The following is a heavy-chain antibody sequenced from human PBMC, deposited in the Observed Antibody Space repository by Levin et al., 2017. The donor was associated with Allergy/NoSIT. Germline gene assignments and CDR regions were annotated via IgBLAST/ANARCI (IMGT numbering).Heavy chain of an antibody. CDR3: ARAIVVVAATDYGMDV. J-gene: IGHJ6*02. CDR1: GGTFSSYT. Sequence: GGSLRLSCKASGGTFSSYTISWVRQAPGQGLEWMGRIIPILGIANYAQKFQGRVTITADKSTSTAYMELSSLRSEDTAVYYCARAIVVVAATDYGMDVWGQGTTVTVSS. V-gene: IGHV1-69*02. D-gene: IGHD2-15*01. CDR2: IIPILGIA.